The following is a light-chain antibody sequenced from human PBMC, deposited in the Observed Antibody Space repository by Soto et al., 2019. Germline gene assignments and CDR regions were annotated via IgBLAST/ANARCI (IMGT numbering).Light chain of an antibody. CDR1: QSILYSSNNQNY. J-gene: IGKJ4*01. CDR2: WAS. CDR3: LQYYSTPLT. Sequence: DNVMTQSPDSLAVSLGERATINCKSSQSILYSSNNQNYLAWYQQKPGQPPKLLISWASTRESGVPDRFSGSGSGTDFTLTISSLQAEDVAVYYCLQYYSTPLTFAGGTKVEIK. V-gene: IGKV4-1*01.